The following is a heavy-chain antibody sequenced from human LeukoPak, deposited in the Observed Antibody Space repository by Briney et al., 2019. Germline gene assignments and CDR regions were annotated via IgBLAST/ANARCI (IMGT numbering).Heavy chain of an antibody. V-gene: IGHV4-4*07. J-gene: IGHJ6*02. CDR1: GGSISSYY. D-gene: IGHD2-15*01. Sequence: SETLSLTCTVSGGSISSYYWSWIRQPAGKGLEWIGRIYTSGSTNYNPSLKSRVTMSVDTSKNQSSLKLSSVTAADTAVYYCARTLIGYCSGGSCYSNYYYYGMDVWGQGTTVTVSS. CDR2: IYTSGST. CDR3: ARTLIGYCSGGSCYSNYYYYGMDV.